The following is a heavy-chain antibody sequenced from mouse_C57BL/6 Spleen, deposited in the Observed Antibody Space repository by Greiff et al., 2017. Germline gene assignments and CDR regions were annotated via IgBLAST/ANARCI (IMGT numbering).Heavy chain of an antibody. CDR1: GYSITSGYY. V-gene: IGHV3-6*01. J-gene: IGHJ3*01. CDR2: ISYDGSN. Sequence: EVQLQESGPGLVKPSQSLSLTCSVTGYSITSGYYWNWIRQFPGNKLEWMGYISYDGSNNYNPSLKNRISITRDTSKNQFFLKLNSVTTEDTATYYCASRTSFAYWGQGTLVTVSA. CDR3: ASRTSFAY.